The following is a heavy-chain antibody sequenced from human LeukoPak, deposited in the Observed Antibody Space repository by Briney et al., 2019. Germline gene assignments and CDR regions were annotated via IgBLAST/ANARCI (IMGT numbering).Heavy chain of an antibody. CDR3: AKGQELDDGVFDS. V-gene: IGHV3-23*01. CDR2: IRSNGDTT. CDR1: GFTFSSLA. J-gene: IGHJ4*02. Sequence: PGGSLRLSCTASGFTFSSLAMTWVRQAPGKGLEGVSTIRSNGDTTYNADSVKGRFTISRDNSKNTLYLELNSLRVEDTATFYCAKGQELDDGVFDSWGQGTMVTVSS. D-gene: IGHD1-1*01.